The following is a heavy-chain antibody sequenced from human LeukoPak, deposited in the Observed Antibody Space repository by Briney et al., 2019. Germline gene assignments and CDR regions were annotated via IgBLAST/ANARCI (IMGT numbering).Heavy chain of an antibody. CDR2: IYPGESDI. CDR1: GYSFTNYW. Sequence: GESLKISCKGSGYSFTNYWIGWVRQMPGKGLEWVGLIYPGESDIRYSPSFQGQVTISADKSISTAYLQWSSLKASDTAMYYCARPYYYDSSGSLDYWGQGTLVTVSS. V-gene: IGHV5-51*01. CDR3: ARPYYYDSSGSLDY. D-gene: IGHD3-22*01. J-gene: IGHJ4*02.